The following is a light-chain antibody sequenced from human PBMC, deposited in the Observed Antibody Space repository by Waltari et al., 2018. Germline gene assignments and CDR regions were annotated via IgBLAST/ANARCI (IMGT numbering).Light chain of an antibody. J-gene: IGKJ5*01. CDR3: QQYDNWPPV. V-gene: IGKV3-15*01. Sequence: EIMMTQSPATLSVSPGERATLSCRASQRINSKVAWYQQKPGHTPRLLIYGASTRATGISARFSGSGSGTEFTLTIRSLQSEDVALYSCQQYDNWPPVFGQGTRLEIK. CDR1: QRINSK. CDR2: GAS.